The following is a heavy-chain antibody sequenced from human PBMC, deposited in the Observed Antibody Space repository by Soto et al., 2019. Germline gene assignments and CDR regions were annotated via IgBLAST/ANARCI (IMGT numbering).Heavy chain of an antibody. J-gene: IGHJ4*02. CDR3: ATIPQSGTYFTFDY. CDR2: IVSISGAT. D-gene: IGHD1-7*01. CDR1: GGTFTTYA. V-gene: IGHV1-69*06. Sequence: QVQLVQSGAEVKKPGSSVRVSCMASGGTFTTYAFNWVRKAPGQGLEWMGGIVSISGATRYAQKFQGRVTITADKSTSTTYMELTSLKSGDTAIYYCATIPQSGTYFTFDYWGQGTLVTVSS.